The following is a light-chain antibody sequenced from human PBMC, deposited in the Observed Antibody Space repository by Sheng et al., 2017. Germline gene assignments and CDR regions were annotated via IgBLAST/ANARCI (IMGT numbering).Light chain of an antibody. V-gene: IGLV2-14*03. CDR2: DVS. CDR1: RSDVGNYNF. J-gene: IGLJ1*01. CDR3: SSYTAGNTYL. Sequence: QSALTQPASVSGSPGQSITISCTGTRSDVGNYNFVSWYQQHPGKAPKLIISDVSNRPSGVSNRFSGSKSANTASLTISGLQAEDEADYYCSSYTAGNTYLFGAGTKVTV.